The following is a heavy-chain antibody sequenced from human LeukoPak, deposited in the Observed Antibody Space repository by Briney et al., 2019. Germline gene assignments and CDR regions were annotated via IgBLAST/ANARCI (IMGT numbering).Heavy chain of an antibody. CDR1: GYTLTELS. CDR3: ATSYYDSSGYYYYFDY. V-gene: IGHV1-24*01. CDR2: FDPEDGET. Sequence: ASVKVSCKVSGYTLTELSMHWVRQAPGKGLEWMGGFDPEDGETIYAQKFQGRVTMTEDTSTDTAYMELSSLRSEDTAVYYCATSYYDSSGYYYYFDYWGQGTQVTVSS. J-gene: IGHJ4*02. D-gene: IGHD3-22*01.